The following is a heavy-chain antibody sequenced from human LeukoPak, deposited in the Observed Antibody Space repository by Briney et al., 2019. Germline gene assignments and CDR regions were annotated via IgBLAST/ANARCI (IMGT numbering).Heavy chain of an antibody. Sequence: SETLSLTCTVSGGSIRGYYWSWIRQPPGKGLEWIGYIYYSGYTNYNPSLKSRVTISVDTSKKQFSLKLSSVTAADTAVYYCARVLSSGWTGFDYWGQETLVTVSS. D-gene: IGHD6-19*01. CDR3: ARVLSSGWTGFDY. CDR2: IYYSGYT. J-gene: IGHJ4*02. V-gene: IGHV4-59*01. CDR1: GGSIRGYY.